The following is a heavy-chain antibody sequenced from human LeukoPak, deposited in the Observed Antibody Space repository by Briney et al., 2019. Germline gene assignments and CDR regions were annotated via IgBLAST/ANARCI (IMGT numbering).Heavy chain of an antibody. D-gene: IGHD3-22*01. CDR2: SIPIFGTG. J-gene: IGHJ1*01. CDR3: ARDRPTYYYDSSGYYSAEYFQH. V-gene: IGHV1-69*13. Sequence: SVKVSCKASGGTFTSYAISWVRQAPGQGLERMGGSIPIFGTGNYAQKFQGTVTITADESTSTAYMELSSLRSEDTAVYYCARDRPTYYYDSSGYYSAEYFQHWGQGTLVTVSS. CDR1: GGTFTSYA.